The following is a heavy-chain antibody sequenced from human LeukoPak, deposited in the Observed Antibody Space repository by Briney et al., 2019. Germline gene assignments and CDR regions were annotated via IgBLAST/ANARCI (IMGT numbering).Heavy chain of an antibody. V-gene: IGHV1-24*01. CDR3: ATVRYYDSPGDSDYFDF. D-gene: IGHD3-22*01. CDR2: FDPDTVET. J-gene: IGHJ4*02. CDR1: GYTLTELS. Sequence: GASVKVSCRVSGYTLTELSMHWVRQAPGEGLEWMGGFDPDTVETIYAQKFQGRVTMTEDTSTDTAYMDLSSLRSDDTAVYYCATVRYYDSPGDSDYFDFWGQGTLVTVSS.